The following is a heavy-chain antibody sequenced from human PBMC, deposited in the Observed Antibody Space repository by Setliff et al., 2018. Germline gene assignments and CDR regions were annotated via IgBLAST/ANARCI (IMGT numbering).Heavy chain of an antibody. J-gene: IGHJ6*03. D-gene: IGHD3-22*01. CDR3: ARLALTGYDTSGYYYALDYYYYMDV. CDR1: GYSFLSYG. CDR2: ISAQDGNT. Sequence: VKVSCKASGYSFLSYGITWVRQAPGQGLEWMGWISAQDGNTIYAQNFQGRVTMTTDTSTSTAYMELRSLRSEDTAVYFCARLALTGYDTSGYYYALDYYYYMDVWGKGTTVTVSS. V-gene: IGHV1-18*01.